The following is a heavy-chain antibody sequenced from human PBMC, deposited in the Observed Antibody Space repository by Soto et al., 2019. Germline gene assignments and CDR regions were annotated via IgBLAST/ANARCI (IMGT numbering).Heavy chain of an antibody. CDR1: GFSFSSYA. Sequence: GGSLRLSCAVSGFSFSSYAMHWVRQAPGKGLEWVAVISYDGSNKYYADSVKGRFTISRDNSKNTLYLQMNSLRAEDTAVYYCARDHRAVYSYWAQGPLVP. J-gene: IGHJ4*02. V-gene: IGHV3-30-3*01. CDR2: ISYDGSNK. D-gene: IGHD1-20*01. CDR3: ARDHRAVYSY.